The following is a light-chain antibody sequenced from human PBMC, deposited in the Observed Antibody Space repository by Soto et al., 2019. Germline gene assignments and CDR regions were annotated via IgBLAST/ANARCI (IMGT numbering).Light chain of an antibody. Sequence: EIVMTQSPATLSVSPGERATLSCRASQSVGGNLAWYQQRPGRAPRLLIYDASTRATDIPARFSGSGSGTESTLTLSSLQSEDFALYYCQQYNNWPLYTVGQGTKLEIK. J-gene: IGKJ2*01. CDR3: QQYNNWPLYT. CDR2: DAS. V-gene: IGKV3-15*01. CDR1: QSVGGN.